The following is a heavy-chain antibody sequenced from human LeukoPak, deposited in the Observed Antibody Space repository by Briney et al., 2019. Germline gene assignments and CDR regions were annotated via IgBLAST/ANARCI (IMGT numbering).Heavy chain of an antibody. CDR1: GGSISSYY. D-gene: IGHD5-18*01. CDR2: IYYSGST. J-gene: IGHJ6*03. CDR3: ARGVTHYYYYYYMDV. V-gene: IGHV4-59*01. Sequence: PSETLSLTCTVSGGSISSYYWSWIRQAPGKGLEWIGYIYYSGSTNYNPSLKSRVTISVDTSKNQFSLKLSSVTAADTAVYYCARGVTHYYYYYYMDVWGKGTTVTISS.